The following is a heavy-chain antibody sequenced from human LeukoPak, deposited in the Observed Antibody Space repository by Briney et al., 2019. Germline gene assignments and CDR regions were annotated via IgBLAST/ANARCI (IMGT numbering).Heavy chain of an antibody. J-gene: IGHJ6*03. CDR3: ARSLVVVPAEYYYYYMDV. D-gene: IGHD2-2*01. CDR2: IIPIFGTA. CDR1: GGTFSSYA. Sequence: SVKVSCKASGGTFSSYAISWVRQAPGQGLEWMGGIIPIFGTANYAQKFQGRVTITTDESTSTAYMELSSLRSEDTAVYYCARSLVVVPAEYYYYYMDVWGKGTTVTVSS. V-gene: IGHV1-69*05.